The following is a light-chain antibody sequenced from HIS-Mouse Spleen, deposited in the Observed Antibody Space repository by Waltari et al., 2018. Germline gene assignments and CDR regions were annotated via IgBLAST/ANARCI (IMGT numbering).Light chain of an antibody. CDR3: YSTDSSGNHRV. CDR1: ALPKKN. Sequence: SYELTQPPSVSVYPGQTASITCSGDALPKKNAYSYQQKSGQAPALVIYEDSNRPSGIPERVSGSSSGTMATLTISGAQVEDEADYYCYSTDSSGNHRVFGGGTKLTVL. CDR2: EDS. J-gene: IGLJ2*01. V-gene: IGLV3-10*01.